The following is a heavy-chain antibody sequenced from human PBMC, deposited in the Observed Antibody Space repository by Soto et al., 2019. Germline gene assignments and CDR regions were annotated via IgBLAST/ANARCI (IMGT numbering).Heavy chain of an antibody. Sequence: SETLSLTCTVSGGSISSSSYYWGWIRQPPGKGLEWIGRIYYSGSTYYNPSLKSRVTISVDTSKNQFSLKLSSVTAADTAVYYCARKVEFGYDFPNWFAPWGQGTLVTVSS. J-gene: IGHJ5*02. CDR1: GGSISSSSYY. CDR2: IYYSGST. V-gene: IGHV4-39*07. D-gene: IGHD5-12*01. CDR3: ARKVEFGYDFPNWFAP.